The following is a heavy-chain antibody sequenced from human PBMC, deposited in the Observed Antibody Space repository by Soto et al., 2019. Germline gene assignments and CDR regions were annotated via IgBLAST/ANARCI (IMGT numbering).Heavy chain of an antibody. CDR2: ISGSGGST. Sequence: GGSLRLSCAASGFTFSSYAMSWVRQAPGKGLEWVSAISGSGGSTYYADSVKGRFTISRDNSKNTLYLQMNSLRAEDTAVYYCAKAEYFDWLLQLDYWGQGTLVTVSS. J-gene: IGHJ4*02. D-gene: IGHD3-9*01. V-gene: IGHV3-23*01. CDR1: GFTFSSYA. CDR3: AKAEYFDWLLQLDY.